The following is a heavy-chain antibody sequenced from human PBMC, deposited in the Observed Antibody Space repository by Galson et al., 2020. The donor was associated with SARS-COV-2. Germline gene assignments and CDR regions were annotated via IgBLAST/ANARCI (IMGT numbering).Heavy chain of an antibody. CDR2: IKQDGSEK. V-gene: IGHV3-7*03. Sequence: GDSLKISCAASGFTFSSYWMSWVRQAPGKGLEWVANIKQDGSEKYYVDSVKGRFTISRDNAKNSLYLQMNSLRAEDTAVYYCARGVGIAARLYMDVWGKGTTVTVSS. D-gene: IGHD6-6*01. J-gene: IGHJ6*03. CDR1: GFTFSSYW. CDR3: ARGVGIAARLYMDV.